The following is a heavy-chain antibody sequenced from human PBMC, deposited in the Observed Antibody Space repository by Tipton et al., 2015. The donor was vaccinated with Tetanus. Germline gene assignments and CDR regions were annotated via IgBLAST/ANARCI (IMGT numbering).Heavy chain of an antibody. V-gene: IGHV4-39*01. CDR3: ARGTDAYKSGNY. Sequence: TLSLTFTVSGASSTSGDYYWAWIRQPPGKGPEWIGSIYYTGSTYYNPSLKSRVTISEDTSKNQFSLKLSSVTAADSALYFCARGTDAYKSGNYWGQGTLVTVSS. CDR2: IYYTGST. CDR1: GASSTSGDYY. J-gene: IGHJ4*01. D-gene: IGHD5-24*01.